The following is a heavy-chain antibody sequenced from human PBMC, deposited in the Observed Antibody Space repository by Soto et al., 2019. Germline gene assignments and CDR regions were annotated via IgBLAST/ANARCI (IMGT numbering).Heavy chain of an antibody. CDR3: ARGGSWYAF. CDR2: ISNSGVT. V-gene: IGHV1-2*02. J-gene: IGHJ4*02. D-gene: IGHD6-13*01. Sequence: ASVKVSCKASGYPFTGHYIHWLRQAPGQGFEWMGWISNSGVTKYAQNFRGRVTMTRDTSITTAYMELKGLKSDDTAVYYCARGGSWYAFWGQGTLVTVSS. CDR1: GYPFTGHY.